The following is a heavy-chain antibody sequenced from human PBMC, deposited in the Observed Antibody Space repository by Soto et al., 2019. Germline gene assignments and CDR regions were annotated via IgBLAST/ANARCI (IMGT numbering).Heavy chain of an antibody. Sequence: EVQLVESGGGLVQPGGSLRLSCAASGFSFSTYSMNWVRQAPGKGLEWVSYISSRSYTIYYVDSVKGRFTICRDNAKNSLYLQMNSLRDEDTAVYYCARGGSSSDNGMDVWGQGTTVTVSS. J-gene: IGHJ6*02. D-gene: IGHD6-6*01. CDR1: GFSFSTYS. CDR2: ISSRSYTI. V-gene: IGHV3-48*02. CDR3: ARGGSSSDNGMDV.